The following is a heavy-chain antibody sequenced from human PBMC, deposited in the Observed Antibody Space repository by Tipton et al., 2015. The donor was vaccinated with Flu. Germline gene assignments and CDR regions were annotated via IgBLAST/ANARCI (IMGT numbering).Heavy chain of an antibody. D-gene: IGHD3-10*01. J-gene: IGHJ4*02. CDR1: GASISSYY. CDR3: ARGTPLWFGDLDY. CDR2: IYYSGIT. Sequence: TLSLTCTVSGASISSYYWSWIRQPPGKGLEWIGYIYYSGITNYNPSLKSRVTISVDTSKNQFSLRLSSVTAADTAVYYCARGTPLWFGDLDYWGQGTLVTVSS. V-gene: IGHV4-59*01.